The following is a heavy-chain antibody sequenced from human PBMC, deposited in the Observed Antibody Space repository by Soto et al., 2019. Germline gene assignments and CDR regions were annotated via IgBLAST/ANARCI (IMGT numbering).Heavy chain of an antibody. Sequence: GGSLRLSCAASGFTFSSYAMSWVRQAPGKGLEWVSAIIGSGGSTYYADSVKGRFTISRDNSKNTLDLQMNSLRAEDTAVFYCVRIMGSWPPLSFVYCGQGPLVTVSS. V-gene: IGHV3-23*01. J-gene: IGHJ4*02. CDR2: IIGSGGST. CDR1: GFTFSSYA. CDR3: VRIMGSWPPLSFVY. D-gene: IGHD6-13*01.